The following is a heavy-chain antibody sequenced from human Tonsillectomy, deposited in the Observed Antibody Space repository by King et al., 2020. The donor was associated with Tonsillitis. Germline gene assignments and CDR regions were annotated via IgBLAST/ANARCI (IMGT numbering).Heavy chain of an antibody. CDR1: GYTFTSYY. CDR3: ARDMGAVAGVYYYGMDV. J-gene: IGHJ6*02. V-gene: IGHV1-46*01. CDR2: INPTDGST. D-gene: IGHD6-19*01. Sequence: VQLVESGAEVKKPGASVKVSCTASGYTFTSYYVHWVRQAPGQGLEWMGIINPTDGSTSYAQNFQGRVTMTRDTSTSTVYMELSSLRSEDTAVYYCARDMGAVAGVYYYGMDVWGQGTTITVSS.